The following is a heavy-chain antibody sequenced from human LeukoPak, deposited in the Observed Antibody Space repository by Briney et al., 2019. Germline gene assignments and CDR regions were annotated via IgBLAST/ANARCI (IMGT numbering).Heavy chain of an antibody. J-gene: IGHJ6*04. CDR2: INHSGST. CDR1: GDSISSSAYY. CDR3: ARGQERFLEWLLDV. V-gene: IGHV4-39*07. Sequence: NTSETLSLTCSVSGDSISSSAYYWGWIRQPPGQGLEWIGEINHSGSTNYNPSLKSRVTISGDTSKNQFSLKLSSVTAADTAVYYCARGQERFLEWLLDVWGKGTTVTVSS. D-gene: IGHD3-3*01.